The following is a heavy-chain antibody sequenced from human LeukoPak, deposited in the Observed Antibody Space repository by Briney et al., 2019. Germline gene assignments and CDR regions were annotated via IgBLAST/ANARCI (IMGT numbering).Heavy chain of an antibody. CDR3: AKGTYQYYYDSSAPSFDY. V-gene: IGHV3-30*18. CDR1: GFTFSTYG. J-gene: IGHJ4*02. D-gene: IGHD3-22*01. Sequence: GGSLRLSCAASGFTFSTYGMHWVRQAPGKGLEWVAVISYDGGNKFYADSVKGRFTISRDNSKNTLYLQMNSLRAEDTAVYYCAKGTYQYYYDSSAPSFDYWGQGTLVTVSS. CDR2: ISYDGGNK.